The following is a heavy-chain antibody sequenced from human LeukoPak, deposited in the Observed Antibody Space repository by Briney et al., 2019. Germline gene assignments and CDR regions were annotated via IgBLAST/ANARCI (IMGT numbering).Heavy chain of an antibody. V-gene: IGHV3-33*08. J-gene: IGHJ6*02. CDR1: GXTFSSYA. CDR3: ARDLIHGAGPYYGLDV. D-gene: IGHD3-16*01. CDR2: ISYDGSNK. Sequence: GGSLRLSCAASGXTFSSYAMHWVRQAPGKGLEWVAVISYDGSNKYYADSVKGRFTISRDNSNNVLYLEMNSLRAEDTAVYYCARDLIHGAGPYYGLDVWGQGTTVTVS.